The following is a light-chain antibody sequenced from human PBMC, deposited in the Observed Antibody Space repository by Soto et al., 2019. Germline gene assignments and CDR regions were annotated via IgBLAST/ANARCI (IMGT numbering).Light chain of an antibody. J-gene: IGLJ2*01. CDR3: AAWDDSLSGVV. CDR1: SSNIGNNY. CDR2: RNN. V-gene: IGLV1-47*01. Sequence: VLTQPPSASGTPGQRVTISCSGTSSNIGNNYVCWYQKLPGTAPKLLIYRNNQRPSGVPDRFSGSKSGTSASLAISGLRSDDEADYYCAAWDDSLSGVVFGGGTKLTVL.